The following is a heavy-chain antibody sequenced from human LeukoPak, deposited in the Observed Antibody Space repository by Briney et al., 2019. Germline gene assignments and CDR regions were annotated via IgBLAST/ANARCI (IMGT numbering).Heavy chain of an antibody. J-gene: IGHJ4*02. CDR1: GGSISSGGYY. Sequence: SQTLSLTCTVSGGSISSGGYYWSWIRQHPGKGLEWLGYIYYSGTTSYNPSLKRRLTISVDTSKKQFSLKLTSVTAADTAVYYCASLIPSLRYLDYWGQGTLVTVSP. D-gene: IGHD4-17*01. CDR2: IYYSGTT. V-gene: IGHV4-31*02. CDR3: ASLIPSLRYLDY.